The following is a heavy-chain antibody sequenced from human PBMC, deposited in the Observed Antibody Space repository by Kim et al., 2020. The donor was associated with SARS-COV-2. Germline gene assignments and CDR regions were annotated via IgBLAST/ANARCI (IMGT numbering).Heavy chain of an antibody. Sequence: TSYGPSVQGQVTISADKSISTAYLQWSSLKSSDTAMYYCASGLRPYYFDYWGQGTLVTVSS. J-gene: IGHJ4*02. CDR3: ASGLRPYYFDY. D-gene: IGHD3-10*01. V-gene: IGHV5-51*01. CDR2: T.